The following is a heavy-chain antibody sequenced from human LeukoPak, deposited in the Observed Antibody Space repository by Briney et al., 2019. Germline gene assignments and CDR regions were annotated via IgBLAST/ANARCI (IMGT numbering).Heavy chain of an antibody. CDR1: GGSISSYY. J-gene: IGHJ6*03. D-gene: IGHD5-18*01. CDR3: ARTTEGGYTYGYSYYYYMDV. Sequence: SETLSLTCTVSGGSISSYYWSWIRQPPGKGLEWIGYIYYSGSTNYNPSLKSRVTISVDTSKNQFSLKLSSVTAADTAVYYCARTTEGGYTYGYSYYYYMDVWGKGTTVTISS. V-gene: IGHV4-59*01. CDR2: IYYSGST.